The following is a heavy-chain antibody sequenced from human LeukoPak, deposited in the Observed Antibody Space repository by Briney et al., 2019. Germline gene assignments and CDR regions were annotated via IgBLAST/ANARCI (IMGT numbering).Heavy chain of an antibody. CDR3: ARASGTGTTLYYYYYYMDV. V-gene: IGHV1-18*04. D-gene: IGHD1-1*01. J-gene: IGHJ6*03. CDR1: GYTFINHW. Sequence: ASVKVSCKASGYTFINHWMHWVRQAPGQGLEWMGWISAYNGNTNYAQKLQGRVTMTTDTSTSTAYMELRSLRSDDTAVYYCARASGTGTTLYYYYYYMDVWGKGTTVTISS. CDR2: ISAYNGNT.